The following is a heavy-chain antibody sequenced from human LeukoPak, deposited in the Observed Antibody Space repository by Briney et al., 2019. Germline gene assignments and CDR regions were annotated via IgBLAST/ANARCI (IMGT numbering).Heavy chain of an antibody. V-gene: IGHV4-4*07. Sequence: SETLSLTCTVSGGSISSYYWSWIRQPAGKGLEWIGRIYTSGSTNYNPSLKSRVTMSVDTSKNQFSLKLSSVTAADTAVYYCATTRIAARRVPVYYYYMDVWGEGTTVTVSS. D-gene: IGHD6-6*01. CDR2: IYTSGST. CDR1: GGSISSYY. J-gene: IGHJ6*03. CDR3: ATTRIAARRVPVYYYYMDV.